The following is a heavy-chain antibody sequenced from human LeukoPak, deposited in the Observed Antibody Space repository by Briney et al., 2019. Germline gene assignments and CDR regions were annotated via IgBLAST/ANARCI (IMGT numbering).Heavy chain of an antibody. V-gene: IGHV1-8*02. CDR3: ARGSPYYYDSSGYYNYGMDV. CDR1: GGTFSSYA. CDR2: MNPNSGNT. J-gene: IGHJ6*02. D-gene: IGHD3-22*01. Sequence: ASVKVSCKASGGTFSSYAISWVRQATGQGLEWMGWMNPNSGNTGYAQKFQGRVTMTRNTSISTAYMELSSLRSEDTAVYYCARGSPYYYDSSGYYNYGMDVWGQGTTVTVSS.